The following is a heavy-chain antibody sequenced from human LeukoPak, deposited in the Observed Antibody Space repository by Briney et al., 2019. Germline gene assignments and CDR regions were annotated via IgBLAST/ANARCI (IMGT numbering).Heavy chain of an antibody. CDR2: ISSSSSYI. Sequence: GGSLRLSCAASGFTVSSNYMSWVRQAPGKGLEWVSSISSSSSYIYYADSVKGRFTISRDNAKNSLYLQMNSLRAEDTAVYYCARDFGSGSYPYWGQGTLVTVSS. J-gene: IGHJ4*02. V-gene: IGHV3-21*01. D-gene: IGHD3-10*01. CDR1: GFTVSSNY. CDR3: ARDFGSGSYPY.